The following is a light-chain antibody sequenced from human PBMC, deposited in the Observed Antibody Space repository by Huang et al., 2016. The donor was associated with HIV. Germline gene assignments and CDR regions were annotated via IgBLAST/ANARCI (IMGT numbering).Light chain of an antibody. V-gene: IGKV2-30*02. CDR2: KVS. CDR3: MQGTHWPRS. Sequence: DVVMTQSPLSLPVTLGQPAAISCRSSQSLVHSDGNTYLNWFQQRPGQSPRRLIYKVSNRDSGVPERFSGSGSGTDFTLQISRVEAEDVGVYYCMQGTHWPRSFGQGTRLEIK. CDR1: QSLVHSDGNTY. J-gene: IGKJ5*01.